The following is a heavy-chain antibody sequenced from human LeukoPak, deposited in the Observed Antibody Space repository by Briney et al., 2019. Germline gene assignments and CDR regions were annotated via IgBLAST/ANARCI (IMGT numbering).Heavy chain of an antibody. J-gene: IGHJ5*02. CDR1: GGSFSGYY. D-gene: IGHD6-19*01. CDR2: INHSGST. Sequence: SETLSLTCAVYGGSFSGYYWSWIRQPPGKGLEWIGEINHSGSTNYNPFLKSRVTISVDTSKNQFSLKLSSVTAADTAVYYCARFRRRSGWYELGSYNWFDPWGQGTLVTVSS. V-gene: IGHV4-34*01. CDR3: ARFRRRSGWYELGSYNWFDP.